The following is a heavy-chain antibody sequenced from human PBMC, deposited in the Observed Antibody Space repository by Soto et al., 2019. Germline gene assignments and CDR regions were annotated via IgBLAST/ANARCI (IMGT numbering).Heavy chain of an antibody. V-gene: IGHV1-69*02. CDR2: IIPILGIA. D-gene: IGHD1-26*01. CDR3: GKTGLGGGGWGYSFAS. Sequence: QVQLVQSGAEVKKPGSSVKVSCKASGGTFSSYTISWVRQAPGQGLEWMGRIIPILGIANYAQKFQGRVTITGDKPASTPYMGLRSLRAEDTAVYYGGKTGLGGGGWGYSFASWGKGTLVTVPS. J-gene: IGHJ4*02. CDR1: GGTFSSYT.